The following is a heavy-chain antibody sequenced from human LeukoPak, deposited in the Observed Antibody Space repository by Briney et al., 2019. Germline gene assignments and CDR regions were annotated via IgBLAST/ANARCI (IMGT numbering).Heavy chain of an antibody. D-gene: IGHD6-19*01. CDR1: GYTFTSYY. Sequence: ASVKVSCKASGYTFTSYYMHWVRQAPGQGLEWMEIINPSGGSTSYAQKFQGRVTMTRDTSTSTVYMELSSLRSEDTAVYYCQAVAGDYYYYYGMDVWGQGTTVTVSS. CDR2: INPSGGST. J-gene: IGHJ6*02. CDR3: QAVAGDYYYYYGMDV. V-gene: IGHV1-46*01.